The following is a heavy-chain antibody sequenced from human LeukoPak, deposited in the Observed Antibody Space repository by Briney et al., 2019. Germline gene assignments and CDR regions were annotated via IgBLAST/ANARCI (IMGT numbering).Heavy chain of an antibody. CDR2: ISTYNGDT. V-gene: IGHV1-18*01. D-gene: IGHD4-23*01. Sequence: ASVKVSCKTSGYTFTTYGISWVRQAPGQGLEWMGWISTYNGDTNQAQKVQGRLTMTTDTSTSTAYMELRSLRSDDTAIYYCARDNYGGNSGLFDYWGQGTLVTVSS. CDR3: ARDNYGGNSGLFDY. CDR1: GYTFTTYG. J-gene: IGHJ4*02.